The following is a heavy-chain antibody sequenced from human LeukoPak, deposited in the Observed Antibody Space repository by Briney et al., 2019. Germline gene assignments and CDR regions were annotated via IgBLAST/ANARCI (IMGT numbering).Heavy chain of an antibody. Sequence: ASVKVSCKASGYTFTGFYIHWVRQAPGQGLEWMGWINPNSGGTHYAQKFQGRVTMTRDTSISTSYMELSSLRSDDTAVYYCARVQQLDYWGQGTLVTVSS. CDR3: ARVQQLDY. J-gene: IGHJ4*02. V-gene: IGHV1-2*02. CDR1: GYTFTGFY. CDR2: INPNSGGT. D-gene: IGHD6-13*01.